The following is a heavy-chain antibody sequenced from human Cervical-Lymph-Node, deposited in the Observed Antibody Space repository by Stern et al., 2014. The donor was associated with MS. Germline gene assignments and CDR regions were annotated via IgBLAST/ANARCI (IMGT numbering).Heavy chain of an antibody. CDR2: LHASGAT. D-gene: IGHD1-26*01. J-gene: IGHJ4*02. V-gene: IGHV4-61*02. Sequence: QLHLQESGPGLVKPSQTLSLTCTVSGASISSGTSYWSWIRQPAGGGLEWIGRLHASGATYYNPSLTSRVPISGDTSQTQFSLNMNSVTAADTAVYYCARGHWELLGNNYFDSWGQGTLVTVSS. CDR1: GASISSGTSY. CDR3: ARGHWELLGNNYFDS.